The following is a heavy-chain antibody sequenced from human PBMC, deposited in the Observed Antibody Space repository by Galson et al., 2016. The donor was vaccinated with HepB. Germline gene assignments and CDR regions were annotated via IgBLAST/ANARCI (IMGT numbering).Heavy chain of an antibody. D-gene: IGHD3-16*01. CDR1: GFSFSDYG. J-gene: IGHJ6*04. CDR3: ASFGDWDYYGLDV. V-gene: IGHV3-48*04. Sequence: SLRLSCAASGFSFSDYGMTWVRQAPGKGLEWVAYISSSSGTIYYAASVKGRFTISRDNAKNSVFLQMSSLRAEDTALYYCASFGDWDYYGLDVWGKGTTVIVSP. CDR2: ISSSSGTI.